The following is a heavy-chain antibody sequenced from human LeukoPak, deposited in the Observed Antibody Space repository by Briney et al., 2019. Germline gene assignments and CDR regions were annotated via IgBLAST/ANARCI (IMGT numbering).Heavy chain of an antibody. D-gene: IGHD2-2*01. V-gene: IGHV4-39*01. CDR1: GGSISSGTYY. Sequence: SETLSLTCTVSGGSISSGTYYWGWIRQPPGKGLEWIGSIYYSGTTYYNPSLKSRVTISVDTSKNQFSLRLSSVTAADTAVYYCASENCSGTSCSSFDYWGQGTLVTVSS. J-gene: IGHJ4*02. CDR2: IYYSGTT. CDR3: ASENCSGTSCSSFDY.